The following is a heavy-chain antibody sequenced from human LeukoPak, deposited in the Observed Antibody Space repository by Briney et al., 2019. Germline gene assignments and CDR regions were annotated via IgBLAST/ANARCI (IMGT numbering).Heavy chain of an antibody. Sequence: SETLSLTCTVSGGSISSSSYYWGWIRQPPGKGLEWIGSIYYSRSTYYNPPLKSRVTISVDTSKNQFSLKLSSVTAADTAVYYCARHPSYSSSYVDYWGQGTLVTVSS. J-gene: IGHJ4*02. CDR2: IYYSRST. CDR1: GGSISSSSYY. CDR3: ARHPSYSSSYVDY. D-gene: IGHD6-6*01. V-gene: IGHV4-39*01.